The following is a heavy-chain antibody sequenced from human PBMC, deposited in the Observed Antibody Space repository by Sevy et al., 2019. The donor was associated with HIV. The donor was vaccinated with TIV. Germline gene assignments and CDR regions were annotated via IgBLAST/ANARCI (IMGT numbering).Heavy chain of an antibody. CDR2: IWYDGTNK. D-gene: IGHD6-19*01. CDR1: GFSISGYG. Sequence: GGSLRLSCAASGFSISGYGMHWVRQAPGKGLEWVAVIWYDGTNKEYADSVKGRFTISRDNSKNTLYRQMNSLRAEETAVYYCAREDIRVAGIGYYFDSWGQGTLVTVSS. J-gene: IGHJ4*02. V-gene: IGHV3-33*01. CDR3: AREDIRVAGIGYYFDS.